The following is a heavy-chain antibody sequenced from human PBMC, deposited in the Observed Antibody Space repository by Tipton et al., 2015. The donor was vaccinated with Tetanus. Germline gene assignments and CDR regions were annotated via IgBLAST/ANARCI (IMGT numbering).Heavy chain of an antibody. CDR3: ARANNDYPKKGPFDY. J-gene: IGHJ4*02. Sequence: TLSLTCTVSGGSVSSGDYDWNWIRQPPGKGLEWIGYVHYSGRTNNSPSLKSQFTLSIDNSKNQFSLRLTSVTAADTAVYYCARANNDYPKKGPFDYWGQGARVTVSS. CDR1: GGSVSSGDYD. V-gene: IGHV4-61*08. D-gene: IGHD5-12*01. CDR2: VHYSGRT.